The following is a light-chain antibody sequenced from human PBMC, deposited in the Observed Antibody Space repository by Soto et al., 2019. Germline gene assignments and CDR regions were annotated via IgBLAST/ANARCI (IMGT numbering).Light chain of an antibody. V-gene: IGKV3-11*01. J-gene: IGKJ4*01. CDR3: QQRSNWPLT. CDR1: QSVSSY. CDR2: DAS. Sequence: EIVLTQSAATLSLSPGERATLSCRASQSVSSYLVWYQQKPGQAPRLLIYDASSRATGIPARFSGSGSGTDIPLTISSLEPEDFAVYYCQQRSNWPLTFGGGTKVEIK.